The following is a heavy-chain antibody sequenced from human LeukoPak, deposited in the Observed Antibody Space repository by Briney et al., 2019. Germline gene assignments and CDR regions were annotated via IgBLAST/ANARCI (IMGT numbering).Heavy chain of an antibody. CDR1: GGTFSSYA. Sequence: ASVNVSCKASGGTFSSYAISWVRQAPGQGLEWMGGIIPIFGTANYAQKFQGRVTITADESTSTAYMELSSLRSEDTAVYYCARTTSLYYDSSGYPHWWFDPWGQGTLVTVSS. V-gene: IGHV1-69*13. CDR2: IIPIFGTA. CDR3: ARTTSLYYDSSGYPHWWFDP. J-gene: IGHJ5*02. D-gene: IGHD3-22*01.